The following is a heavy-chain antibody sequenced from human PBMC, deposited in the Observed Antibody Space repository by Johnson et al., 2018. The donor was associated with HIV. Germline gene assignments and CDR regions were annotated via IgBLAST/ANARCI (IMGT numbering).Heavy chain of an antibody. CDR2: VNWNGDST. D-gene: IGHD3-16*01. CDR1: GLSFSNFG. Sequence: VQLVESGGGVVQPGKSVTLSCVGSGLSFSNFGIHWVRQAPGKGLEWVSDVNWNGDSTGYGDFVKGRFTIARANAKNALYLQMKSLRAEDTALYYCARVDPREFHGDGGDGFEIWGQGTMVTVAS. CDR3: ARVDPREFHGDGGDGFEI. J-gene: IGHJ3*02. V-gene: IGHV3-20*04.